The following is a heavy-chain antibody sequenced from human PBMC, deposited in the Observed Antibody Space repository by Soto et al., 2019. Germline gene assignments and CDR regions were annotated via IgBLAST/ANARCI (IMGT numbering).Heavy chain of an antibody. D-gene: IGHD4-17*01. J-gene: IGHJ4*03. CDR1: GGSIRSYY. Sequence: SETLSLTCTVSGGSIRSYYWSWIRQPPGKGLEWIGYIYCSGSTNYNPSLESRVTISVDTSKNQFSLKLSSVTAADTAVYYCARRYGDAFDYWGQGTTVTVSS. CDR2: IYCSGST. V-gene: IGHV4-59*08. CDR3: ARRYGDAFDY.